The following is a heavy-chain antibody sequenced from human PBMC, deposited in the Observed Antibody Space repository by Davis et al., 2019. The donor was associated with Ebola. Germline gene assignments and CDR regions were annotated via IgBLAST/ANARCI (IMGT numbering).Heavy chain of an antibody. CDR2: INPNSGGT. J-gene: IGHJ5*02. V-gene: IGHV1-2*02. CDR3: AIVPAAITYNWFDP. CDR1: GYTFTGYY. Sequence: ASVKVSCKASGYTFTGYYMHWVRQAPGQGLEWMGWINPNSGGTSYAQKFQGRVTMTRDTSISTAYMELSRLRSDDTAVYYCAIVPAAITYNWFDPWGQGTLVTVSS. D-gene: IGHD2-2*01.